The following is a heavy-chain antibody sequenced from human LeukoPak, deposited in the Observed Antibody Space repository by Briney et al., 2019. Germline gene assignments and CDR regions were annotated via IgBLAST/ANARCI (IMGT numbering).Heavy chain of an antibody. V-gene: IGHV5-10-1*01. Sequence: GESLKISFKGFGYSFTSYWISGVRPMPGKGLEWMGRIDPRDSYTTYSPSFQGHVTISADKSISTAYLQWSSLKASDTAMYYCASLVDTAMVQFDYWGQGTLVTVSS. CDR3: ASLVDTAMVQFDY. CDR1: GYSFTSYW. CDR2: IDPRDSYT. J-gene: IGHJ4*02. D-gene: IGHD5-18*01.